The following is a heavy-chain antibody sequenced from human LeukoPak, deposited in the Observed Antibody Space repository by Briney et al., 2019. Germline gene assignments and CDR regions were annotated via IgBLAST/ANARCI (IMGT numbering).Heavy chain of an antibody. Sequence: GGSLRLSCAASGFTFSNSAMSWVRQAPGKGLEWVSAISGSGGSTYYADSVKGRFTISRDNSKNTLYLQMNRLRAEDTAVYYCAKEYCSGGSCYCSRWGQGTLVTVSS. J-gene: IGHJ4*02. CDR1: GFTFSNSA. V-gene: IGHV3-23*01. CDR2: ISGSGGST. CDR3: AKEYCSGGSCYCSR. D-gene: IGHD2-15*01.